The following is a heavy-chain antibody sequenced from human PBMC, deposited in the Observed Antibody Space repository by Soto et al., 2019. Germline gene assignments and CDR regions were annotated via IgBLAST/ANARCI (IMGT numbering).Heavy chain of an antibody. CDR2: ISYDGSNK. CDR3: AKDLFGIVVVVAATPLDY. D-gene: IGHD2-15*01. J-gene: IGHJ4*02. CDR1: GFTFSSYG. Sequence: GGSLRLSCAASGFTFSSYGMHWVRQAPGKGLEWVAVISYDGSNKYYADSVKGRFTISRDNSKNTLYLQMNSLRAEDTAVYYCAKDLFGIVVVVAATPLDYWGQGTLVTVSS. V-gene: IGHV3-30*18.